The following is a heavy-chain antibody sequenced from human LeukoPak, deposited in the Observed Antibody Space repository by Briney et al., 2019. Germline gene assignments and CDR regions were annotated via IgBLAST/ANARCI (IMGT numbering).Heavy chain of an antibody. J-gene: IGHJ4*02. CDR2: IKQDGSEK. CDR3: ARDWIGRGQTPYYFDY. Sequence: GGSLRLSCAASGFTFSNYWMSWVRQAPGKGLEWVANIKQDGSEKYYVDSVKGRFTISRGNAKNSLYLQMSSLRAEDTAVCYCARDWIGRGQTPYYFDYWGQGTLVTVSS. V-gene: IGHV3-7*01. D-gene: IGHD2-2*03. CDR1: GFTFSNYW.